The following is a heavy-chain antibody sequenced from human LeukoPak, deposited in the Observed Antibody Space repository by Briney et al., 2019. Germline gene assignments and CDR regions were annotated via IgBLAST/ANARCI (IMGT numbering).Heavy chain of an antibody. CDR3: ARSRGAGPGAYFDY. V-gene: IGHV3-11*03. Sequence: GGSLRLSCAASGFTFSDEYMSWIRQAPGKGLEWVSYISNSGSYTNYADSVKGRFTISRDNAKNSLYLQMNSLRAEDTAVYYCARSRGAGPGAYFDYWGQGTLINVSS. CDR1: GFTFSDEY. D-gene: IGHD6-19*01. J-gene: IGHJ4*02. CDR2: ISNSGSYT.